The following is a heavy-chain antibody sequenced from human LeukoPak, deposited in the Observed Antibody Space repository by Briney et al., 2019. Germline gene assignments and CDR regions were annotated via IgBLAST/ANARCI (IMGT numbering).Heavy chain of an antibody. J-gene: IGHJ6*03. D-gene: IGHD3-10*01. CDR3: ARGFGELYYYYYMDV. Sequence: GGSLRLSCAASGFTFSSYWMSWVRQAPGKGLEWVANIKQDGSEKYYVDSVKGRFTISRDNAKNSLFLQMNSLRAEDTAVYYCARGFGELYYYYYMDVWGKGTTVTISS. CDR1: GFTFSSYW. CDR2: IKQDGSEK. V-gene: IGHV3-7*01.